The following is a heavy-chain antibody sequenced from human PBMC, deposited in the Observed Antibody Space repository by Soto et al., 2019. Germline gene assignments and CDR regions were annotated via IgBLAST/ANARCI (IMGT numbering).Heavy chain of an antibody. CDR3: ARGSRDGYNSHFDY. D-gene: IGHD5-12*01. CDR2: INHSGST. J-gene: IGHJ4*02. CDR1: GGSFSGYY. Sequence: SFTCAVYGGSFSGYYWSWIRQPPGKGLEWIGEINHSGSTNYNPSLKSRVTISVDTSKNQFSLKLSSVTAADTAVYYCARGSRDGYNSHFDYWGQGTLVTVSS. V-gene: IGHV4-34*01.